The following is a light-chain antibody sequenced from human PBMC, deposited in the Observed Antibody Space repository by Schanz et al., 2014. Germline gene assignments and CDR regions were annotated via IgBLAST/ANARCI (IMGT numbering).Light chain of an antibody. V-gene: IGKV3-20*01. J-gene: IGKJ2*02. CDR1: QYVVGRY. Sequence: EILMTQSPVTLSVSPGERVTLFCRASQYVVGRYLAWYRQKPGQAPRLLIDAASTRATGIPARFSGSGSGTDFTLTISRQASEDFALYYCQQYGSSPPCTFGQGTKLEIK. CDR3: QQYGSSPPCT. CDR2: AAS.